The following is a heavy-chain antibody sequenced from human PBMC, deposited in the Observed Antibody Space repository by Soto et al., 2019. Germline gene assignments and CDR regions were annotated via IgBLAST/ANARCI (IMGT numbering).Heavy chain of an antibody. J-gene: IGHJ4*02. D-gene: IGHD3-16*01. CDR2: ISNSGGIT. V-gene: IGHV3-11*01. CDR1: GFTFSDYY. Sequence: QVHLEESGGGLVKPGGSLRLSCTASGFTFSDYYMGWIRQAPGKGLEWVSDISNSGGITHHADSVEGRFTISRDNAKNSLYLQMNSLRPEDSAIYYCARDHGGGGLTLEYWGQGTLVTVSS. CDR3: ARDHGGGGLTLEY.